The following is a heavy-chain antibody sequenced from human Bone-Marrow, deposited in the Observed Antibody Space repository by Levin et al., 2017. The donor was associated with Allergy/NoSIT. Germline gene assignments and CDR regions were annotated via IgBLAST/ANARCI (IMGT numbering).Heavy chain of an antibody. J-gene: IGHJ6*02. CDR1: GFTLKNAW. CDR3: STVRYCTSGVCYARYYYYYGMDV. D-gene: IGHD2-8*01. V-gene: IGHV3-15*07. CDR2: FKGKTDGGTA. Sequence: GESLKISCAASGFTLKNAWINWVRQAPGKGLEWVGRFKGKTDGGTADYAAPGKGRFTISRDDSKNMLYLQMNSLKTEDTAVYYCSTVRYCTSGVCYARYYYYYGMDVWGQGTTVTVSS.